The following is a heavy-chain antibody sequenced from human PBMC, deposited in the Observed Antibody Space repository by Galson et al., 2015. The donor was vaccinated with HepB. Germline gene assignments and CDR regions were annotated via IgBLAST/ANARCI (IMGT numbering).Heavy chain of an antibody. CDR2: IDWDDDK. CDR1: GFSLSTSGMC. D-gene: IGHD6-13*01. Sequence: PALVKPTQTLTLTCTFSGFSLSTSGMCVSWIRQPPGKALEWLARIDWDDDKHYSTPLKTRLTISKDTSKNQVVLTMTNMDPVDTATYYCARTKGYTIAAAGTPFDYWGQGTLVTVSS. J-gene: IGHJ4*02. V-gene: IGHV2-70*11. CDR3: ARTKGYTIAAAGTPFDY.